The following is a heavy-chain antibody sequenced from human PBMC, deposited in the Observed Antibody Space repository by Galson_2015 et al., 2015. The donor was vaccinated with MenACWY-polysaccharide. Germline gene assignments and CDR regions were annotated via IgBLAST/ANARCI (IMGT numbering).Heavy chain of an antibody. V-gene: IGHV4-59*08. D-gene: IGHD4-11*01. CDR1: VDFKNYY. Sequence: SETLSLTCIVSVDFKNYYWSWIRQPPGKGLEWIGYIYYSGSTNYNPSLKSRVTISVDTSKNQFSLKLISVTAADTAVDHCARLAYRNFLGGMDVWGQGTTVTVSS. J-gene: IGHJ6*02. CDR2: IYYSGST. CDR3: ARLAYRNFLGGMDV.